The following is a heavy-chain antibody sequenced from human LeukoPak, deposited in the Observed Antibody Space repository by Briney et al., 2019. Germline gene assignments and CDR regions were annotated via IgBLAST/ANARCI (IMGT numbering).Heavy chain of an antibody. CDR2: IIPIFGTA. CDR3: ARVNLDKEHWFDP. D-gene: IGHD2-2*03. J-gene: IGHJ5*02. V-gene: IGHV1-69*13. CDR1: GDTFSRYA. Sequence: GASVKVSCKASGDTFSRYAITWVRQAPGQGLEWMGGIIPIFGTANYAQKFQGRVTITADESTSTAYMELSSLRSEDTAVYYCARVNLDKEHWFDPWGQGTLVTVSS.